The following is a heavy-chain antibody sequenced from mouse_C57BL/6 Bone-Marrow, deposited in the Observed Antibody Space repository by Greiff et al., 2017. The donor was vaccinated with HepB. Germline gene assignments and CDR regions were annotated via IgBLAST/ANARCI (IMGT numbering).Heavy chain of an antibody. CDR1: GFTFSDYG. V-gene: IGHV5-17*01. CDR3: ASLAWFAY. CDR2: ISSGSSTI. Sequence: EVKVEESGGGLVKPGGSLKLSCAASGFTFSDYGMHWVRQAPEKGLEWVAYISSGSSTIYYADTVKGRFTISRDNAKNTLFLQMTSLRSEDTAMYYCASLAWFAYWGQGTLVTVSA. J-gene: IGHJ3*01.